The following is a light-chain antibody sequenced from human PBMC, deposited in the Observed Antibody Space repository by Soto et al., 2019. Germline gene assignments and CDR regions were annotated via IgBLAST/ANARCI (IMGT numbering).Light chain of an antibody. J-gene: IGKJ4*01. CDR2: EAS. V-gene: IGKV1-5*01. CDR3: QEYSRD. Sequence: DIPMTQSPSTLSASVGDRVTITCRASHNITTWLAWFQQKPGKAPKVLIYEASNLESGVPSRFSGSGSGTEFTLTISSLQPDDFATYYCQEYSRDFGGGTRVEIK. CDR1: HNITTW.